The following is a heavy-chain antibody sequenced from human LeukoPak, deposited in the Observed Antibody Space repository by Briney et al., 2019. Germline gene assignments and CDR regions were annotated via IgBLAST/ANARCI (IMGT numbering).Heavy chain of an antibody. CDR2: MNPNSGNT. D-gene: IGHD6-13*01. CDR3: AREAYSSSWYGFSGYYYYYGMDV. CDR1: GYTFTSYD. J-gene: IGHJ6*02. V-gene: IGHV1-8*01. Sequence: ASVKVSCKASGYTFTSYDINLVRQATGQGLEWMGWMNPNSGNTGYAQKFQGRVTMTRNTSISTAYMELSSLRSEDTAVYYCAREAYSSSWYGFSGYYYYYGMDVWGQGTTVTVSS.